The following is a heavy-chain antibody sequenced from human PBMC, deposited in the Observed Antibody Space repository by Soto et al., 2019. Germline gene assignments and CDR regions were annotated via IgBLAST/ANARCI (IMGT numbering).Heavy chain of an antibody. V-gene: IGHV1-2*04. J-gene: IGHJ4*02. D-gene: IGHD7-27*01. Sequence: ASVKVSCKASGYTFTGYYMHWVRQAPGQGLEWMGWINPNSGGTNYAQKFQGWVTMTRDTSISTAYMELSRLRSDDTAVYYCARVFLTGGGGAFDYWGQGTLVTVSS. CDR2: INPNSGGT. CDR3: ARVFLTGGGGAFDY. CDR1: GYTFTGYY.